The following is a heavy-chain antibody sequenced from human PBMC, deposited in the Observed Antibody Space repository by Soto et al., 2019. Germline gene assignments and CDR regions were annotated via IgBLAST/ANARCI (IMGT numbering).Heavy chain of an antibody. CDR1: GGSVSSGSHY. V-gene: IGHV4-61*01. CDR3: GRDRSDSLNSFDAFDI. Sequence: QVQLQESGPGLVKPSETLSLTCSVSGGSVSSGSHYWSWIRQPPGKGLEWIAYISYSGSPDYNPSLKRRVSISLDMSKNQFSLKLSSVTAADTAVYYCGRDRSDSLNSFDAFDIWGQGTMVTVSS. D-gene: IGHD3-22*01. J-gene: IGHJ3*02. CDR2: ISYSGSP.